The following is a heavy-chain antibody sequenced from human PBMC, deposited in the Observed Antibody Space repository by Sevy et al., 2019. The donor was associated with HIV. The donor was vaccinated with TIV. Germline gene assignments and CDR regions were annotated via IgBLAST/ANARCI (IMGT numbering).Heavy chain of an antibody. Sequence: ASVKVSCKASGGTFSSYAISWVRQAPGQGLEWMGGIIPIFGTANYAQMFQGRVTITADESTSTAYMELSSLRSEDTAVYYCARADDYDSSGYHFDYWGQGTLVTVSS. J-gene: IGHJ4*02. CDR1: GGTFSSYA. CDR3: ARADDYDSSGYHFDY. D-gene: IGHD3-22*01. CDR2: IIPIFGTA. V-gene: IGHV1-69*13.